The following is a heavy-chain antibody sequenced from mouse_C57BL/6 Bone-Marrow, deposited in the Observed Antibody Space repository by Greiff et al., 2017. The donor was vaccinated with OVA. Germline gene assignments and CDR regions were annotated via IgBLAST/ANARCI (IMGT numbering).Heavy chain of an antibody. Sequence: QVQLQQPGAELVMPGASVKLSCKASGYTFTSYGISWVKQRTGQGLEWIGEIYPRSGNTYYNEKFKGKATLTADKYSSTAYMELRSLTSEDSAVYFCARERGLTTFDYWGQGTTLTVSS. CDR3: ARERGLTTFDY. V-gene: IGHV1-81*01. D-gene: IGHD1-1*01. CDR2: IYPRSGNT. CDR1: GYTFTSYG. J-gene: IGHJ2*01.